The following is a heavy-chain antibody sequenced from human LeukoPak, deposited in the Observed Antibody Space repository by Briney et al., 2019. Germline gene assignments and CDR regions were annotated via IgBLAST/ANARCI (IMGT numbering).Heavy chain of an antibody. CDR2: INPSGGST. CDR3: ATDGSSTDDYYFDY. V-gene: IGHV1-46*01. J-gene: IGHJ4*02. CDR1: GYTFTGYY. D-gene: IGHD2-2*01. Sequence: ASVKVSFKASGYTFTGYYMHWVRQAPGQGLEWMGIINPSGGSTSYAQKFQGRVIMTRDTSTSTVYMDLSSLRSEDTAVYYCATDGSSTDDYYFDYWGQGTLVTVSS.